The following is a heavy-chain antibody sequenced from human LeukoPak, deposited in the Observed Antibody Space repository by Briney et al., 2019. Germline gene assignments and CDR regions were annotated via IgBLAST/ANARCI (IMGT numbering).Heavy chain of an antibody. CDR3: ARDHPPGLSSSWYGFDY. Sequence: ASVKVSCKASGYTFTSYAMNWVRQAPGQGLEWKGWINTNTGNPTYAQGFTGRFVFSLDTSVSTAYLQISSLKAEDTAVYYCARDHPPGLSSSWYGFDYWGQGTLVTVSS. V-gene: IGHV7-4-1*02. CDR2: INTNTGNP. CDR1: GYTFTSYA. D-gene: IGHD6-13*01. J-gene: IGHJ4*02.